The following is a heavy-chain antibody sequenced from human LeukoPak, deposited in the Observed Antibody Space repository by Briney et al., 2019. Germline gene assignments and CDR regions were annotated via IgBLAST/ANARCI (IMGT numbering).Heavy chain of an antibody. CDR3: AKDRRNDFDY. D-gene: IGHD1-14*01. J-gene: IGHJ4*02. CDR2: ISWNSGSI. CDR1: GFTFYDYT. Sequence: GGSLRLSCAVSGFTFYDYTMHWVRQAPGKGLEWVSGISWNSGSIGYADSVKGRFTISRDNAKNSLYLQMNSLRGDDTALYYCAKDRRNDFDYWGQGTLVTVSS. V-gene: IGHV3-9*01.